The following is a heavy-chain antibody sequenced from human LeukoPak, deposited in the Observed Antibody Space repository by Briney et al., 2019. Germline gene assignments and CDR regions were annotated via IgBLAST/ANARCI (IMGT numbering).Heavy chain of an antibody. CDR1: GFSFSDYG. Sequence: PGGSLRLSCAASGFSFSDYGMHWVRQAPGKGLEWVANIKQDGSEKYYVDSVKGRFTISRDNAKNSLYLQMNSLRAEDTAVYYCARDLQTLSGWIASWGQGTLVTVSS. J-gene: IGHJ5*02. CDR2: IKQDGSEK. D-gene: IGHD6-19*01. CDR3: ARDLQTLSGWIAS. V-gene: IGHV3-7*01.